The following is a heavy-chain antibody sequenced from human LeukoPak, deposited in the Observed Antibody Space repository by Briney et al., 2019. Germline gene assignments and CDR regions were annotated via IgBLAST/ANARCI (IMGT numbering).Heavy chain of an antibody. CDR3: ARDSSGADY. Sequence: ASVKVSCKASGYTFTGYYMHWVRQAPGQGLEWMGWINPNSGGTNYAQKFQGRVTMTRDTSISTTYMELSSLRSDDTAVYYCARDSSGADYWGQGTVVTVSS. D-gene: IGHD6-19*01. CDR1: GYTFTGYY. V-gene: IGHV1-2*02. J-gene: IGHJ4*02. CDR2: INPNSGGT.